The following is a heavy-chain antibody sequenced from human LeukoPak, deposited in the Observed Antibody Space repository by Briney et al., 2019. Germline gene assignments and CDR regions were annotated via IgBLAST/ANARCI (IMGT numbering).Heavy chain of an antibody. Sequence: GGSLRLSCAASGFTFTDYFMSWIRQAPGKGLEWVSYISSSSGSTIYYADSVKGRFTISRDNAKNSLYLQMNSLRAEDTAVYYCARGGGYGSGSYYRFGYWGQGTLVTVSS. CDR3: ARGGGYGSGSYYRFGY. CDR1: GFTFTDYF. CDR2: ISSSSGSTI. V-gene: IGHV3-11*01. J-gene: IGHJ4*02. D-gene: IGHD3-10*01.